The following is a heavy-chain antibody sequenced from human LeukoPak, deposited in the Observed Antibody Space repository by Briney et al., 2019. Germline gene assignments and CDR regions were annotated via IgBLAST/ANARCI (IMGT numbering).Heavy chain of an antibody. CDR3: ARHLCGGDCYPDY. V-gene: IGHV5-51*01. D-gene: IGHD2-21*02. J-gene: IGHJ4*02. CDR2: INPDDSEI. Sequence: GESLKISCKGSGYSFTNYWIGWVRQTPGKGLEWMGIINPDDSEIKYSPSLQGQVTISADKSISTAYLQWSSLKASDTAMYYCARHLCGGDCYPDYWGQGTLVTVSS. CDR1: GYSFTNYW.